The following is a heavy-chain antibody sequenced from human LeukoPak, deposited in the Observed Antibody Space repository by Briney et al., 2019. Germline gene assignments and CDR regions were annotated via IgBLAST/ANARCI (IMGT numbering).Heavy chain of an antibody. V-gene: IGHV3-30-3*01. CDR3: GGGGGVLLWCGELLGHLDV. CDR1: GFTFSSYA. D-gene: IGHD3-10*01. CDR2: ISYDGSNK. J-gene: IGHJ6*02. Sequence: GGSLRLSCAASGFTFSSYAMHWVRQAPGKGLEWVAVISYDGSNKYYADSVKGRFTISRDNSKNTLYLQMSSLRAEDTAGYYCGGGGGVLLWCGELLGHLDVWGQGTTVTFSS.